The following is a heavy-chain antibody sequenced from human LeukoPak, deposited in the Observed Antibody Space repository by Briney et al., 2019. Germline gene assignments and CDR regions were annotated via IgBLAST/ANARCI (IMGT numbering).Heavy chain of an antibody. CDR3: ARDSPFGSF. Sequence: PGGSLRLSCAASGFNFSSYFMSWIRQAPGKGLEWVANIRQDGSKENYMDSVKGRITISRDNALNSLYLQMSNLRAEDTAVYYCARDSPFGSFWGRGSLVTVSS. CDR1: GFNFSSYF. V-gene: IGHV3-7*01. J-gene: IGHJ4*02. D-gene: IGHD3-10*01. CDR2: IRQDGSKE.